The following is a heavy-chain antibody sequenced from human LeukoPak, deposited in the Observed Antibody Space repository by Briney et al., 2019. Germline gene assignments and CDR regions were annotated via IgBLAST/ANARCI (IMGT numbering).Heavy chain of an antibody. CDR3: ARVNDRRFDY. V-gene: IGHV3-30*04. CDR1: GFTFSSYA. Sequence: TGGSLRLSCAASGFTFSSYAMHWVRQAPGKGLEWVAVISYDGSNKYYADSVKGRFTISRDNSKNTLYLQMNSLRAEDTAVYYCARVNDRRFDYWGQGTLVTVSS. D-gene: IGHD1-1*01. CDR2: ISYDGSNK. J-gene: IGHJ4*02.